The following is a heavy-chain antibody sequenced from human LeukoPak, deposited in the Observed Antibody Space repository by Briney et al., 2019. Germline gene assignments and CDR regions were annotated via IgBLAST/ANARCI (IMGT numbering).Heavy chain of an antibody. Sequence: SETLSLTCTVSGGSISSTSYYWGWIRQPPGKGLEGIGNIYYTGSTYYNPSLRSRVTISVDTSENQFSLKLSSVTAADTAVYYCASHDSTGRYFSDYWGQGTLVTVSS. J-gene: IGHJ4*02. CDR2: IYYTGST. V-gene: IGHV4-39*01. CDR3: ASHDSTGRYFSDY. CDR1: GGSISSTSYY. D-gene: IGHD3-9*01.